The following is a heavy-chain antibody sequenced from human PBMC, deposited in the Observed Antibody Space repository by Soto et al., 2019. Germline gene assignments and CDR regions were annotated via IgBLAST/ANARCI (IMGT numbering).Heavy chain of an antibody. Sequence: QVQLVQSGAEEKKPGASVKVSCKASGYTFTSYAMHWVRQAPGQRLEWMGWINAGNGNTKYSQKFQGRVTITRDTTASTAYRELSSLRAEDTAVYYCAKGFLEWSDYWGQGPMVTVSS. D-gene: IGHD3-3*01. CDR1: GYTFTSYA. V-gene: IGHV1-3*05. CDR2: INAGNGNT. CDR3: AKGFLEWSDY. J-gene: IGHJ4*02.